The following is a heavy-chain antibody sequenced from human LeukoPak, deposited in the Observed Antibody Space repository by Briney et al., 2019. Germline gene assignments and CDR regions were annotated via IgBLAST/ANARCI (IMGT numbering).Heavy chain of an antibody. D-gene: IGHD5-12*01. V-gene: IGHV3-64*01. CDR2: ISSNGGST. CDR3: ARETDIVATTAFDY. J-gene: IGHJ4*02. Sequence: GGSLRLSCAASGFTFSSYAMHWVRQAPGKGLEYVSAISSNGGSTYYANSVKGRFTISRDNSKNTLYLQMNSLRAEDTAVYYCARETDIVATTAFDYWGQGTLVTVSS. CDR1: GFTFSSYA.